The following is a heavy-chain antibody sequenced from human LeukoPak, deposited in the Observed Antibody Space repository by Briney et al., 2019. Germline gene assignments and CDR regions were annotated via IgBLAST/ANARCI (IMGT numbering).Heavy chain of an antibody. Sequence: SETLSLTCTVSGGSISSYYWSWIRQPPGKGLEWIGYIYYSGSTNYNPSLKSRVTISVDTSKNQFSLKLSSVTAADTAVYYCARGRVLRYFDWLGPDWFDPWGQGTLVTVSS. J-gene: IGHJ5*02. CDR1: GGSISSYY. V-gene: IGHV4-59*01. CDR2: IYYSGST. CDR3: ARGRVLRYFDWLGPDWFDP. D-gene: IGHD3-9*01.